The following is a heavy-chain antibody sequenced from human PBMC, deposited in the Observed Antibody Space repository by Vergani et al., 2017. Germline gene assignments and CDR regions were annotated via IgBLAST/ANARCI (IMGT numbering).Heavy chain of an antibody. CDR1: GGTFSSYA. J-gene: IGHJ6*02. V-gene: IGHV1-69*01. D-gene: IGHD2-21*02. Sequence: QVQLVQSGAEVKKPGSSVKVSCKASGGTFSSYAISWVRQAPGQGLEWMGEMIPIFGTANYAQKFQGRVTITADESTSTAYMELSSLRSEDAAVYYCAGDPRGYGGDPEDYYYGMDVWGQGTTVTVSS. CDR2: MIPIFGTA. CDR3: AGDPRGYGGDPEDYYYGMDV.